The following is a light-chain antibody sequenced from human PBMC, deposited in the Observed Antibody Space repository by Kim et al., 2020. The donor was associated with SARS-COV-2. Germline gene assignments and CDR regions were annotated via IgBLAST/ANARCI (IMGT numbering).Light chain of an antibody. V-gene: IGLV1-44*01. CDR2: GDN. CDR3: ATWDDSLNGPA. CDR1: GSNIGSNP. J-gene: IGLJ2*01. Sequence: QSVLTQPPSASATPGQRVTFSCSGSGSNIGSNPVAWYQQLPGTAPKLLIYGDNQRPSGVPDRFSGSKSATSASLAITGLQSGDEADYYCATWDDSLNGPAFGGGTQLTVL.